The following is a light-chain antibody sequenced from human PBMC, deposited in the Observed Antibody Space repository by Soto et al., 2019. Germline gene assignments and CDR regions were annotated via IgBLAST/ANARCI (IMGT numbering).Light chain of an antibody. CDR1: QSIVYY. V-gene: IGKV3-11*01. CDR3: QQRSSWPWT. J-gene: IGKJ1*01. CDR2: DAS. Sequence: EIVLTQSPATLSLSPGERATLSCRAGQSIVYYLAWYQQKPGQAPRLLIYDASNRATGIPARFSGSGSGTDFTLTIIILEPEDFAFYYCQQRSSWPWTFCQGTKVDIK.